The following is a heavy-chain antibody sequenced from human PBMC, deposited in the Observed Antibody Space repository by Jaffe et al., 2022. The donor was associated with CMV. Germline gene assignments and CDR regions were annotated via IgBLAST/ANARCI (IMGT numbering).Heavy chain of an antibody. CDR2: IYYSGST. Sequence: QVQLQESGPGLVKPSETLSLTCTVSGGSISSYYWSWIRQPPGKGLEWIGYIYYSGSTNYNPSLKSRVTISVDTSKNQFSLKLSSVTAADTAVYYCARAEAVAEETWWFDPWGQGTLVTVSS. D-gene: IGHD6-19*01. CDR1: GGSISSYY. J-gene: IGHJ5*02. V-gene: IGHV4-59*01. CDR3: ARAEAVAEETWWFDP.